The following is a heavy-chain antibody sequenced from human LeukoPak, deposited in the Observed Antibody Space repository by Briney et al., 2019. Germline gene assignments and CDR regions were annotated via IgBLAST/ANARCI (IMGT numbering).Heavy chain of an antibody. CDR1: GDSVSSNSAA. CDR2: TYYRSKWYN. Sequence: SQTLSLTCAISGDSVSSNSAAWNWIRQSPSIGLEWLGRTYYRSKWYNDYAVSVKSRITINPDTSENHFSLQLNSVTPDDTAVYYCARGYGYYFDYWGQGTLVTVSS. D-gene: IGHD5-18*01. J-gene: IGHJ4*02. CDR3: ARGYGYYFDY. V-gene: IGHV6-1*01.